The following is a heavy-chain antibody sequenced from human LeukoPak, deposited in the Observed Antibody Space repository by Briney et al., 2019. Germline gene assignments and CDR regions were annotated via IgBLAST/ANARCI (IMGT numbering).Heavy chain of an antibody. CDR3: ASYSGSYYVFDY. CDR2: ISAYNGNT. Sequence: ASVKVSCKASGYTFTRYGISWVRRAPGQGLEWMGWISAYNGNTNYAQKLQGRVTMTTDTSTSTAYMELRSLRSDDTAVYYCASYSGSYYVFDYWGQGTLVTVSS. J-gene: IGHJ4*02. D-gene: IGHD1-26*01. CDR1: GYTFTRYG. V-gene: IGHV1-18*01.